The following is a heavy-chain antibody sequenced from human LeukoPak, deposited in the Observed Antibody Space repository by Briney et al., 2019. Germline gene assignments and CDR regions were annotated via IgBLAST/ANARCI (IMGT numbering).Heavy chain of an antibody. D-gene: IGHD2-2*01. CDR3: ARDLPWGCSSTSCYWSYYYGMDV. CDR1: GGTFSSYA. Sequence: SVKVSCKASGGTFSSYAISWVRQAPGQGLEWMGGIIPIFGTANYAQKFQGRVTITADESTSTAYMELSSLRSEDTAVYYCARDLPWGCSSTSCYWSYYYGMDVWGHGTTVTVSS. V-gene: IGHV1-69*13. CDR2: IIPIFGTA. J-gene: IGHJ6*02.